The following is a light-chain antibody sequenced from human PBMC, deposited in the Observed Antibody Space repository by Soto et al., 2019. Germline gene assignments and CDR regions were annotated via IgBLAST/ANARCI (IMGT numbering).Light chain of an antibody. Sequence: QSVLTQPASVSGSPGQSITISCTGTSSDVGGYNLVSWYQQYPDKAPKLMIFDVNTRPSGVSKRFSGSKSGNTASLTISGLQAEDEADYYCSSYKSSSTLPYVFGTGTKLTVL. J-gene: IGLJ1*01. CDR3: SSYKSSSTLPYV. V-gene: IGLV2-14*01. CDR1: SSDVGGYNL. CDR2: DVN.